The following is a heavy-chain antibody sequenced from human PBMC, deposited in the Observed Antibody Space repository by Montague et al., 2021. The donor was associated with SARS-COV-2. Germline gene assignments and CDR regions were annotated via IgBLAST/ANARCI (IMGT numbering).Heavy chain of an antibody. Sequence: SETLSLTCTVSGGSISSSSYYWGWIRQPPGKGLEWIGSIYYSGSTYYNPSLKSRVTISVDTPKNQFSLKLSSVTAADTAVYYCVRSGAEQYFDWTKLDVHGDPYCMDYWGQGTLVTVSS. CDR2: IYYSGST. CDR3: VRSGAEQYFDWTKLDVHGDPYCMDY. CDR1: GGSISSSSYY. J-gene: IGHJ4*01. V-gene: IGHV4-39*01. D-gene: IGHD3-9*01.